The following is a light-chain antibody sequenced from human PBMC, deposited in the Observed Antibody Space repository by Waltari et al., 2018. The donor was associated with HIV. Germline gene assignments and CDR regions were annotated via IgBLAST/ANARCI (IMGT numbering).Light chain of an antibody. V-gene: IGKV1-17*01. J-gene: IGKJ2*01. CDR2: TAS. CDR3: QQYGSSPYT. CDR1: QGIRND. Sequence: DIQMTQSPSSLSASVGDRVTITCRASQGIRNDLAWFQQKPGKAPKRLIYTASSLQSGVPSRFSGSGSVTEFTLTISRLEPEDFAVYYCQQYGSSPYTFGQGTKLEIK.